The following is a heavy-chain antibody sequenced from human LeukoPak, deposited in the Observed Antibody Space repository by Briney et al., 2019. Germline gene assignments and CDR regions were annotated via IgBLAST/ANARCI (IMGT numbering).Heavy chain of an antibody. D-gene: IGHD3-10*01. CDR2: INPSVGGT. V-gene: IGHV1-46*03. CDR1: GYXFTSYY. Sequence: ASVKVSCRAFGYXFTSYYMHWVRQAPGQGLEWMGIINPSVGGTTYARKFQGRVTMTRDTSTSTVYMELSSLRSEDTAVYYCARHGSGRYYPAEGRVDYWGQGTLVTVSS. J-gene: IGHJ4*02. CDR3: ARHGSGRYYPAEGRVDY.